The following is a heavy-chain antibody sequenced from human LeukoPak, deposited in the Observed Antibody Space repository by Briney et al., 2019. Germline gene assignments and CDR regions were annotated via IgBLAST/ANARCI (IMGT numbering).Heavy chain of an antibody. CDR2: IYYSGST. CDR1: GGSISSGIYY. Sequence: PSETLSLTCTVSGGSISSGIYYWSWIRQPPGKGLEWIGNIYYSGSTYYNPSLKSRVTISVDTSKNQFSLNLSSVTAADTAVYYCARIRLGSDCFDYWGQGTLVTVSS. D-gene: IGHD3-10*01. CDR3: ARIRLGSDCFDY. J-gene: IGHJ4*02. V-gene: IGHV4-39*07.